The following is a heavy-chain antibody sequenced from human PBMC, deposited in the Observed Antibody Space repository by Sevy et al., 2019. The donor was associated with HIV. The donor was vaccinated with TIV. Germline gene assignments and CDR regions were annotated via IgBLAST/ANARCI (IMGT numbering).Heavy chain of an antibody. CDR2: INPNSGGT. CDR3: ARAQRYKPLLWFGELYDRGWFDP. D-gene: IGHD3-10*01. V-gene: IGHV1-2*02. J-gene: IGHJ5*02. Sequence: ASVKVSCKASGYTFTGYYMHWVRQAPGQGLEWMGWINPNSGGTNYAQKFQGRVTMTRDTSISTAYMELSRLRSDDTAVYYCARAQRYKPLLWFGELYDRGWFDPWGQGTLVTVSS. CDR1: GYTFTGYY.